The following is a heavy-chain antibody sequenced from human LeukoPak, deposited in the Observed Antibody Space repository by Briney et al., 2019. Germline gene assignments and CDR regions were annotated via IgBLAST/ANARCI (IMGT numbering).Heavy chain of an antibody. D-gene: IGHD6-13*01. V-gene: IGHV3-21*01. CDR3: ASDESSSWCLDY. Sequence: GGSLRLSSAASGFTFSSYSMNWVSQAPGKGLEWVSSISSSISNIYYADSVKGRLTISRDNAKNSLYPQMNSLRAEDTAVSSCASDESSSWCLDYWGQGTQATVSS. J-gene: IGHJ4*02. CDR1: GFTFSSYS. CDR2: ISSSISNI.